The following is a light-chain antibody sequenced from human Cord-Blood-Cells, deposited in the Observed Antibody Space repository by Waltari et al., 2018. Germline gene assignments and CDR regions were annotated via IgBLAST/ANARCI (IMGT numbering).Light chain of an antibody. J-gene: IGKJ4*01. V-gene: IGKV3-11*01. CDR3: QQRSNWPPLT. CDR1: QSVSSS. Sequence: EIVLTPSPATLSLSPGERATLSCRATQSVSSSLAWSQQKPGQAPRLLIYDASNRATGIPARFSGSGSGTDFTLAISSLEPEDFAVYYCQQRSNWPPLTCGGGTKVEIK. CDR2: DAS.